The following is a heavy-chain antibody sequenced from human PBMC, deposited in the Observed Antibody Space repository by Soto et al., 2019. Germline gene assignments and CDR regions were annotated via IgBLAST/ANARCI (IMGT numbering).Heavy chain of an antibody. CDR1: DGSISNFY. D-gene: IGHD2-8*01. CDR2: ISSSGNT. J-gene: IGHJ4*02. V-gene: IGHV4-59*01. Sequence: SETLSLTCTVSDGSISNFYWSWIRQPPGKGLEWIGYISSSGNTNYNPSLKSRVSISVDTSKTQFSLNLTSVTAADTAVYYCARAPMVLTRSYFDSWGQGTPVTVSS. CDR3: ARAPMVLTRSYFDS.